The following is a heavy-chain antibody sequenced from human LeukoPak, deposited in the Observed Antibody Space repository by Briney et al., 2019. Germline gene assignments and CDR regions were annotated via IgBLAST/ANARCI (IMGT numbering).Heavy chain of an antibody. CDR2: IYYSGST. CDR1: GGSISSGDYY. D-gene: IGHD2-2*02. Sequence: SETLSLTCTVSGGSISSGDYYWSWIRQPPGKGLEWIGYIYYSGSTYYNPSLKSRVTISVDTSKNQFSLKLSPVTAADTAVYYCARAGNQLLYFPYFDYWGQGTLVTVSS. V-gene: IGHV4-30-4*01. CDR3: ARAGNQLLYFPYFDY. J-gene: IGHJ4*02.